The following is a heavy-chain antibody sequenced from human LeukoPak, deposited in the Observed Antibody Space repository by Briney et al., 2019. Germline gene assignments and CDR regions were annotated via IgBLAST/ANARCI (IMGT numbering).Heavy chain of an antibody. J-gene: IGHJ4*02. V-gene: IGHV4-34*01. CDR1: GGSFSGYY. CDR2: INHSGST. CDR3: ASGSYNYFDY. Sequence: SETLSLTCAVYGGSFSGYYWSWIRQPPGKGLEWIGEINHSGSTDYNPSLKSRVTISVDTSKNQFSLKLSSVTAADTAVYYCASGSYNYFDYWGQGTLVTVSS. D-gene: IGHD1-26*01.